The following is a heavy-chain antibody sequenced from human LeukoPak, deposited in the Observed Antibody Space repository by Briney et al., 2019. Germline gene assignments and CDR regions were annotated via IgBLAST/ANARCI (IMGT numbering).Heavy chain of an antibody. J-gene: IGHJ4*02. CDR2: IYYSGST. CDR3: ARALYSSFDY. V-gene: IGHV4-30-4*08. D-gene: IGHD6-13*01. Sequence: PSETLSLTCAVYGGSFSDYYWSWIRQPPGKGLEWIGYIYYSGSTYYNPSLKSRVTISVDTSKNQFSLKLSSVTAADTAVYYCARALYSSFDYWGQGTLVTVSS. CDR1: GGSFSDYY.